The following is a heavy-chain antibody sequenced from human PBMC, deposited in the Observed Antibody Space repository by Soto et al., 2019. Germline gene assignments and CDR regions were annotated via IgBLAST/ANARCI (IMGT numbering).Heavy chain of an antibody. Sequence: GGSLRLSCAASGFTVSSKYMSWVRQAPGKGLEWVSLIQSGGPTYYADSVKGRFTISRDISKNTLYLQMNSLSADDTAVYYCAKAVTGTNPPFDYWGQGTLVTVSS. D-gene: IGHD6-19*01. V-gene: IGHV3-66*01. CDR3: AKAVTGTNPPFDY. CDR1: GFTVSSKY. CDR2: IQSGGPT. J-gene: IGHJ4*02.